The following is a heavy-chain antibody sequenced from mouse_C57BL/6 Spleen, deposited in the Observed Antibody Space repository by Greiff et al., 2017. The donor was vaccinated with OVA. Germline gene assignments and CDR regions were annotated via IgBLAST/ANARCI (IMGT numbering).Heavy chain of an antibody. V-gene: IGHV1-69*01. CDR2: IDPSDSYT. D-gene: IGHD1-1*01. J-gene: IGHJ1*03. Sequence: QVQLQQPGAELVMPGASVKLSCKASGYTFTSYWMHWVKQRPGQGLEWIGEIDPSDSYTNYNQKFKGKSTLTVDKSSSTAYMQLSSLTSEDSAVYYCARSEGSSYGYFDVWGTGTTVTVSS. CDR1: GYTFTSYW. CDR3: ARSEGSSYGYFDV.